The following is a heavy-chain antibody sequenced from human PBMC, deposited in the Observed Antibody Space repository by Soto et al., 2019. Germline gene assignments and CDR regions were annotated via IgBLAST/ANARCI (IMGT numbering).Heavy chain of an antibody. CDR1: GFTFSSYG. J-gene: IGHJ6*02. D-gene: IGHD3-16*01. CDR2: IWYDGSNK. Sequence: GGSLSLSCAASGFTFSSYGMHWVRQAPGKGLEWVAVIWYDGSNKYYADSVKGRFTISRDNSKNTLYLQMNSLRAEDTAVYYCARDLREAFGAVDTYYYGMDVWGQGTTVTVSS. CDR3: ARDLREAFGAVDTYYYGMDV. V-gene: IGHV3-33*01.